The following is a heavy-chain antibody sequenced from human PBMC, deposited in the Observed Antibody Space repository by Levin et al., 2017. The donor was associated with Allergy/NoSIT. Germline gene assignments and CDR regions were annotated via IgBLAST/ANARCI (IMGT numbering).Heavy chain of an antibody. J-gene: IGHJ4*02. CDR2: IYYSGST. V-gene: IGHV4-39*07. Sequence: SQTLSLTCTVSGGSISSSSYYWGWIRQPPGKGLEWIGSIYYSGSTYYNPSLKSRVTISVDTSKNQFSLKLSSVTAADTAVYYCARELGYCSGGSGDRFDYWGQGTLVTVSS. CDR3: ARELGYCSGGSGDRFDY. D-gene: IGHD2-15*01. CDR1: GGSISSSSYY.